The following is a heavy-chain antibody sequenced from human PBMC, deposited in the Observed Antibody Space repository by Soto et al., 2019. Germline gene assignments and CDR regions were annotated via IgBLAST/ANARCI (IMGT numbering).Heavy chain of an antibody. V-gene: IGHV3-33*01. Sequence: QVQLVESGGGVVQPGRSLRLSCAASGFTFSSYGMHWLRQAPGKGLEWVAVIWYDGSNKYYADSVKGRFTISRDNSKNTLYLQMNSLRAEDTAVYYCARRWGYDAFDIWGQGTMVTVSS. J-gene: IGHJ3*02. CDR3: ARRWGYDAFDI. D-gene: IGHD3-16*01. CDR2: IWYDGSNK. CDR1: GFTFSSYG.